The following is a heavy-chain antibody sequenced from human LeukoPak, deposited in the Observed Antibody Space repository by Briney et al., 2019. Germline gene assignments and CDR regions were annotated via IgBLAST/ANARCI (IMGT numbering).Heavy chain of an antibody. CDR3: ARVGAVAGMRGYFDY. J-gene: IGHJ4*02. D-gene: IGHD6-19*01. CDR1: GYTFTSYG. V-gene: IGHV1-18*04. Sequence: ASVKVSRKASGYTFTSYGISWVRQAPGQGLEWMGWISAYNGNTNYAQKLQGRVPMTTDTSTSTAYMELRSLRSDDTAVYYCARVGAVAGMRGYFDYWGQGTLVTVSS. CDR2: ISAYNGNT.